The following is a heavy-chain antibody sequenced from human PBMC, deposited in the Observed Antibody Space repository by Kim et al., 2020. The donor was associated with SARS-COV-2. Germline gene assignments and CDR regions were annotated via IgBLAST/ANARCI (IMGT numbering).Heavy chain of an antibody. J-gene: IGHJ6*02. CDR2: IIPIFGTA. V-gene: IGHV1-69*13. CDR1: GGTFSSYA. Sequence: SVKVSCKASGGTFSSYAISWVRQAPGQGLEWMGGIIPIFGTANYAQKFQGRVTITADESTSTAYMELSSLRSEDTAVYYCARDSRMTMVRGVISDYYYYGMDVWGQGTTVTVSS. CDR3: ARDSRMTMVRGVISDYYYYGMDV. D-gene: IGHD3-10*01.